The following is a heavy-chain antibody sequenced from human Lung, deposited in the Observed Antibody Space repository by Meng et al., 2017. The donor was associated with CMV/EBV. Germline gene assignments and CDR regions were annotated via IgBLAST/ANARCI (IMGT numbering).Heavy chain of an antibody. V-gene: IGHV1-18*01. J-gene: IGHJ4*02. CDR3: ARDGPLRFLEWFPYYFDY. D-gene: IGHD3-3*01. CDR2: ISGYTGNT. CDR1: GYTFTNYG. Sequence: ASXXVSXKASGYTFTNYGISWVRQAPGQGLEWMGWISGYTGNTNYAQKVQDRVIMTTDTPTSTAYMELRSLRSDDTAVYYCARDGPLRFLEWFPYYFDYWXQGKXVTISS.